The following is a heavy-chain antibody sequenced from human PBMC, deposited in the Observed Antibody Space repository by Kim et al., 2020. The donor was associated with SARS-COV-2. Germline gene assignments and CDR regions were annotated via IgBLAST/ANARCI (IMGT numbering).Heavy chain of an antibody. V-gene: IGHV4-4*07. CDR3: ARSYKHDI. Sequence: SGTIDYNPSLRSRVTMSLDTSRNQFSLRLSSVTAADTALYYCARSYKHDIWGQGTMVSVSS. J-gene: IGHJ3*02. CDR2: SGTI. D-gene: IGHD3-10*01.